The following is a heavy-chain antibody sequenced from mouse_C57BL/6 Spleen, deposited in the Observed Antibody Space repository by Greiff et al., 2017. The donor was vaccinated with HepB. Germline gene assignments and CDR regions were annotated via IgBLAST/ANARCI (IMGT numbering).Heavy chain of an antibody. D-gene: IGHD2-5*01. CDR2: IDPSDSYT. J-gene: IGHJ4*01. Sequence: VQLQQSGAELVKPGASVKLSCKASGYTFTSYWMQWVKQRPGQGLEWIGEIDPSDSYTNYNQKFKGKATLTVDTSSSTAYMQLSSLTSEDSAVYYCARNYYSNYVHAMDYWGQGTSVTVSS. CDR3: ARNYYSNYVHAMDY. CDR1: GYTFTSYW. V-gene: IGHV1-50*01.